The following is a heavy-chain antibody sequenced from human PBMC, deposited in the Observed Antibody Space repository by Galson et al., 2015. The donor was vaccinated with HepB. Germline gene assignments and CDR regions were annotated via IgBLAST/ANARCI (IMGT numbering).Heavy chain of an antibody. CDR2: INAGDGNT. V-gene: IGHV1-3*01. CDR3: APSRGDALDI. D-gene: IGHD3-10*01. J-gene: IGHJ3*02. CDR1: GYTFTKYA. Sequence: SVKVSCKASGYTFTKYAMYWVRQAPGQRLEWMGWINAGDGNTKYSQKFQGRVTITRDTSASTAYMELSSLTSEDTAVYYCAPSRGDALDIWGQGTMVTVSS.